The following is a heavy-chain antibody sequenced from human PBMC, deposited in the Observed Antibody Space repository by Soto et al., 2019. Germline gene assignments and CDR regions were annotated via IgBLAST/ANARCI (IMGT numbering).Heavy chain of an antibody. CDR1: GGSISSYY. D-gene: IGHD3-22*01. J-gene: IGHJ4*02. CDR2: IYYSGST. Sequence: SETLSLTCTVSGGSISSYYWSWIRQPPGKGLEWIGYIYYSGSTNYNPSLKSRVTISVDTSKNQFSLKLNSVTAADTAVYYCARHPPSGYDSSGYFDYWGQGTLVTVSS. CDR3: ARHPPSGYDSSGYFDY. V-gene: IGHV4-59*08.